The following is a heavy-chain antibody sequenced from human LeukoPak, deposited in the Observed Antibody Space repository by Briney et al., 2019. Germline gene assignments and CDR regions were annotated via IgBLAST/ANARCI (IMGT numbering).Heavy chain of an antibody. CDR2: INHSGST. J-gene: IGHJ1*01. D-gene: IGHD6-19*01. V-gene: IGHV4-34*01. CDR1: GGSFSTYY. CDR3: ARPGGRSGLAEYFQY. Sequence: ETSETLSLTCAVYGGSFSTYYWSWIRQPPGKGLERVGEINHSGSTNYNPSLKSRVTISIDTSKHQFSLKLTSVTAADTAVYYCARPGGRSGLAEYFQYWGQGTLVTVSS.